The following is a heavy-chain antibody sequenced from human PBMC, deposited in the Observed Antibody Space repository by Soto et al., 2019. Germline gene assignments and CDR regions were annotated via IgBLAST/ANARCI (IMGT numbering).Heavy chain of an antibody. J-gene: IGHJ5*01. D-gene: IGHD5-12*01. V-gene: IGHV4-30-4*01. CDR1: GGSISSGDSY. CDR3: ARGFVLLFVARWFDS. Sequence: TSETLSLTCTVSGGSISSGDSYWSWIRQSPGKGLEWIGSIYYNGSTYYKSSLKSRLSMSIDTSKNQFFVRLTSVTAADTAVYYCARGFVLLFVARWFDSWGQGTRVTVSS. CDR2: IYYNGST.